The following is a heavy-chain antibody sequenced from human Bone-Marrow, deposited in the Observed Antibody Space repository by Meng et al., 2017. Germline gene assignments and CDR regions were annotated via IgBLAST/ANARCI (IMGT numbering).Heavy chain of an antibody. Sequence: GGSLRLSCTASGFTFGDYAMSWFRQAPGKGLEWVGFIRSKAYGGTTEYAASVKGRFTISRDDSKSIAYLQMNSLRAEDTAVYYCARDLLDDILTGYYPPWANNWFDPWGQGTLVTVSS. CDR3: ARDLLDDILTGYYPPWANNWFDP. J-gene: IGHJ5*02. D-gene: IGHD3-9*01. V-gene: IGHV3-49*03. CDR2: IRSKAYGGTT. CDR1: GFTFGDYA.